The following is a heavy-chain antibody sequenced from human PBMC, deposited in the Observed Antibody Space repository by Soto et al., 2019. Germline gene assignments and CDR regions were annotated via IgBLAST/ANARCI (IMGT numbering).Heavy chain of an antibody. CDR1: GFSFSNYW. CDR2: INQDGGER. Sequence: PWVSLSLSGAATGFSFSNYWMAWVRQAPGKGLEWVGNINQDGGERYHADSVRGRFTIFRDNSENSLYLQMNRLRAEDTAGYYCASAATFCLGCWGRGTMVTVSS. J-gene: IGHJ4*02. D-gene: IGHD6-19*01. CDR3: ASAATFCLGC. V-gene: IGHV3-7*01.